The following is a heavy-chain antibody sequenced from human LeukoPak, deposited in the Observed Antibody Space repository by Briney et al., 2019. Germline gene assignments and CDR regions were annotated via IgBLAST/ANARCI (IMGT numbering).Heavy chain of an antibody. J-gene: IGHJ4*02. D-gene: IGHD6-19*01. CDR1: GGSISNYY. Sequence: SETLSLTCTVSGGSISNYYWSWIRQPAGKGLEWIGLIYTSGSTNYNPSLKSRVTMSVDTSKNQFSLKLSSVTAADTAVYYCARDRRKEQWLEYYFDYWGQGTLVTVSS. CDR3: ARDRRKEQWLEYYFDY. CDR2: IYTSGST. V-gene: IGHV4-4*07.